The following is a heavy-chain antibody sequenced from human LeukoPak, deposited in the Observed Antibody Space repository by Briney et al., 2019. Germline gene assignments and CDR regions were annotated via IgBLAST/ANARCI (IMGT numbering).Heavy chain of an antibody. V-gene: IGHV3-21*01. CDR2: ISSSGTYT. D-gene: IGHD1-26*01. Sequence: GGSLRLSCAASGFTFYTYSMNWVRQAPGKGLEWVSSISSSGTYTYYADSVKGRFTISRDNSKNTLYLQMNSLRAEDTAVYYCAKAWEFDYWGQGTLVTVSS. CDR3: AKAWEFDY. J-gene: IGHJ4*02. CDR1: GFTFYTYS.